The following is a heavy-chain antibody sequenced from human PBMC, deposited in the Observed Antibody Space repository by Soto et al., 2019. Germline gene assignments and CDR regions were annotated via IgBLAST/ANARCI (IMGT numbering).Heavy chain of an antibody. V-gene: IGHV4-34*01. CDR2: INHSGST. Sequence: SETLSLTCAVYGGSFSGYYWSWIRQPPGKGLEWIGEINHSGSTNYNPSLKSRVTISVDTSKNQFSLKLSSVTAADTAVYYCARAKQRWLHRSEFDYWAQGTLVTVSS. J-gene: IGHJ4*02. CDR1: GGSFSGYY. D-gene: IGHD5-12*01. CDR3: ARAKQRWLHRSEFDY.